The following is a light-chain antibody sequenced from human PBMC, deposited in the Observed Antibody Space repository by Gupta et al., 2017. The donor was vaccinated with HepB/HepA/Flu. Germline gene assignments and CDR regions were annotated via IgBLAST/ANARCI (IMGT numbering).Light chain of an antibody. J-gene: IGKJ4*01. CDR1: QSVSRY. CDR3: QQHRDLPLT. Sequence: EIVLTQSPATLSLSPGEKATLSCRASQSVSRYLAWYQQRPGQAPRLLMYDVSNRATGIPPRFRGSGSGTDFILTITSLDPEDIAVSYCQQHRDLPLTFDGGTREEIK. CDR2: DVS. V-gene: IGKV3-11*01.